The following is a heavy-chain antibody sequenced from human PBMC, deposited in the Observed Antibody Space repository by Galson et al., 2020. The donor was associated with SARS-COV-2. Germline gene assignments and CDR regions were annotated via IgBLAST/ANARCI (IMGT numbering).Heavy chain of an antibody. D-gene: IGHD3-22*01. CDR2: IKQDGSEK. Sequence: GGSLRLSCAASGFTFSSYWMSWVRQAPGKGLEWVANIKQDGSEKYYVDSVKGRFTISRDNAKNSLYLQMNSLRAEDTAVYYCARDRPKYYDSSGYYDYWGQGTLVTVSS. V-gene: IGHV3-7*01. CDR3: ARDRPKYYDSSGYYDY. J-gene: IGHJ4*02. CDR1: GFTFSSYW.